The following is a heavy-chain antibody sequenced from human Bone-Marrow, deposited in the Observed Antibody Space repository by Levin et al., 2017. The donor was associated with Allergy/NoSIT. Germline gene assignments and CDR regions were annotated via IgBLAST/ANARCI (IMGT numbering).Heavy chain of an antibody. CDR2: IDNEGSGT. CDR1: GFTFSHYW. V-gene: IGHV3-74*01. CDR3: STTFEY. Sequence: GGSLRLSCAASGFTFSHYWMHWVRQAPGKGLVWVSRIDNEGSGTSYADSVKGRFTISRDNAKNTVYLQMTSLRAEDTAVYYCSTTFEYWGQGTLVTVSS. J-gene: IGHJ4*02. D-gene: IGHD1-14*01.